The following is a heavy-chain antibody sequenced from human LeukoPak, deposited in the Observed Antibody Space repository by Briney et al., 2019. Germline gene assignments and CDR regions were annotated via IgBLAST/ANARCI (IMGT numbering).Heavy chain of an antibody. D-gene: IGHD3-3*01. CDR3: ARVVDDFWSGYYIDGGYYFDY. CDR1: GGSISSYY. Sequence: PSETLSLTCTVSGGSISSYYWSWIRQPPGKGLEWIGYIYYSGSTNYNPSLKSRVTMSVDTSKNQVSLKLSSVTAADTAVYYCARVVDDFWSGYYIDGGYYFDYWGQGTLVTVSS. J-gene: IGHJ4*02. V-gene: IGHV4-59*01. CDR2: IYYSGST.